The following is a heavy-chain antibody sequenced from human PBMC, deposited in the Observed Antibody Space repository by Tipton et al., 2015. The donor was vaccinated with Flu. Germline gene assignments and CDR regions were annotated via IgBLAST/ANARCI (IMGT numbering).Heavy chain of an antibody. D-gene: IGHD3-22*01. CDR3: VRELSDYYDSYEGDALDL. CDR1: GFTFRTYW. V-gene: IGHV3-7*01. J-gene: IGHJ3*01. Sequence: SLRLSCEASGFTFRTYWMNWVRQAPGKGLEWVAIIKQDGSETFYVDSVKGRFIVSRDNAKDSLFLQMNSLRVEDTAVYYCVRELSDYYDSYEGDALDLWGQGTMVTVAS. CDR2: IKQDGSET.